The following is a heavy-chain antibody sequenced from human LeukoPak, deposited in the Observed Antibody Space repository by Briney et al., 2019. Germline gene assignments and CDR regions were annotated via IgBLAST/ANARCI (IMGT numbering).Heavy chain of an antibody. Sequence: GGSLRLSCAASGFTFSSSAMHWVRQAPGKGLEWVAVISYDESNKYYAASVKGRFTISRDNSKNTLYLQINSLRAEDTAVYYCARGTDTKPFWSGYWLDVWGQGTTVTVSS. J-gene: IGHJ6*02. CDR3: ARGTDTKPFWSGYWLDV. D-gene: IGHD3-3*01. V-gene: IGHV3-30*03. CDR2: ISYDESNK. CDR1: GFTFSSSA.